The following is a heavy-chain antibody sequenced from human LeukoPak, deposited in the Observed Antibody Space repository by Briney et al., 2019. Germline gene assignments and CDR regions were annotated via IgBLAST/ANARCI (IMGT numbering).Heavy chain of an antibody. CDR3: TISPDY. CDR1: GFTFSNAW. CDR2: IKSKTDGRTT. Sequence: GGSLRLSRAASGFTFSNAWMSWVRQAPGRGLEWVGRIKSKTDGRTTDYAAPVKGRFTISRDDSKNTLYLQMNGLNTEDTAVYYCTISPDYWGQGTLVTVSS. V-gene: IGHV3-15*01. J-gene: IGHJ4*02.